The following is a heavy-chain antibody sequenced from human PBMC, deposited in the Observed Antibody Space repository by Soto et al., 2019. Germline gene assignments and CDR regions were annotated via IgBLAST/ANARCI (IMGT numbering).Heavy chain of an antibody. Sequence: GGSLRLSCAASGFTFSTHAMNWVRHAPGQGLEWVSGINDSVDIILYAGSVKGRFTISRDNPKNTVYLRMNSMIAEDTAVYFCAKLYYDFWSASSVWGLGTTVIVSS. CDR2: INDSVDII. CDR3: AKLYYDFWSASSV. CDR1: GFTFSTHA. V-gene: IGHV3-23*01. J-gene: IGHJ6*02. D-gene: IGHD3-3*01.